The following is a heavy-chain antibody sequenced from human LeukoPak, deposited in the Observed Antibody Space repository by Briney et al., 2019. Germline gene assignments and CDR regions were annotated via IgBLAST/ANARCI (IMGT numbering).Heavy chain of an antibody. Sequence: GGSLRLSCATSGFTFTNYGMNWVRQAPGKGLEWVSYISNSAILYADSVKGRFTISRDNARNSLYLQMNNLRAEDTAVYYCARDRSLRRPYYDSSGYCFDYWGQGTLVTVSS. D-gene: IGHD3-22*01. CDR1: GFTFTNYG. CDR2: ISNSAI. V-gene: IGHV3-48*01. CDR3: ARDRSLRRPYYDSSGYCFDY. J-gene: IGHJ4*02.